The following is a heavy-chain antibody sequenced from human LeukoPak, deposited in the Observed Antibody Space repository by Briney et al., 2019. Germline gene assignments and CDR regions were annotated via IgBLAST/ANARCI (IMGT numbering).Heavy chain of an antibody. J-gene: IGHJ4*02. CDR1: GFTVSSNY. CDR3: AKGSMDGGQYYYDSS. Sequence: GGSLRLSCAASGFTVSSNYMSWVRQAPGKGLEWVSVIYSGGSTYYADSVKGRFTISRDNSKNTLYLQMNSLRAEDTAVYYRAKGSMDGGQYYYDSSGGQGTLVTVSS. D-gene: IGHD3-22*01. CDR2: IYSGGST. V-gene: IGHV3-53*01.